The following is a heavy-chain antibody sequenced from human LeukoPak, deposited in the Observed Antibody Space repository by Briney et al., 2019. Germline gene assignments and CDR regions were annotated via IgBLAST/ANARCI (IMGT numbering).Heavy chain of an antibody. CDR1: GYTFTSYD. CDR2: MNPNSGNT. V-gene: IGHV1-8*01. D-gene: IGHD2-2*01. Sequence: ASVKVSCTASGYTFTSYDINWVRQATGQGLEWMGWMNPNSGNTGYAQKFQGRVTMTRNTSISTAYMELSSLRSEDTAVYYCARSLGFDSSTNGEGYWGQGTLVTVSS. CDR3: ARSLGFDSSTNGEGY. J-gene: IGHJ4*02.